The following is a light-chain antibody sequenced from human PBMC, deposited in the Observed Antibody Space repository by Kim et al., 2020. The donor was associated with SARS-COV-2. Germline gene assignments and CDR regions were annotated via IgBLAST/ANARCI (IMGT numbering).Light chain of an antibody. CDR1: ISSY. J-gene: IGKJ2*01. Sequence: ISSYLNWYQQKPGKAPKLLIYAASSLQGGVPSRFSGSGSGTDFTLTISSLQPEDFATHYCQQSYSTPRTLGQGTKLEI. CDR3: QQSYSTPRT. CDR2: AAS. V-gene: IGKV1-39*01.